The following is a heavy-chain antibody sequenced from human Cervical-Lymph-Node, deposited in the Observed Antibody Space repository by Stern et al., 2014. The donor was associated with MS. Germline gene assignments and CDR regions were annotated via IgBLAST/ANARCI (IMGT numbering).Heavy chain of an antibody. CDR1: GFSFSKYG. CDR2: ISYDGSYK. CDR3: AREYTMSSKVDGMDV. Sequence: QVQLVQSGGGVVQPGRSLRLSCAASGFSFSKYGIHWVRQAPGTGLEWLAVISYDGSYKNYADSVRGRFTISRDNPRNTVYLQMNSLRAEDTAVYQCAREYTMSSKVDGMDVWGQGTTVTVSS. V-gene: IGHV3-30*19. J-gene: IGHJ6*02. D-gene: IGHD3-10*02.